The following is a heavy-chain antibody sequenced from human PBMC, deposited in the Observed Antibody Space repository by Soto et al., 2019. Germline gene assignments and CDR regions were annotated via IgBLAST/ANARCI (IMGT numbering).Heavy chain of an antibody. CDR3: ARGLRNFYGADV. D-gene: IGHD4-17*01. Sequence: EVQLVESGGGLVQPGGSLRLSCVASGFTSSSYWMHWVRQAPGKGLVWVSRIKFDGSTTNYADSVKGRYSISRDNARNTVFLQMNSLRVEDTGMYYCARGLRNFYGADVWGQGTTVTVSS. V-gene: IGHV3-74*01. CDR1: GFTSSSYW. J-gene: IGHJ6*02. CDR2: IKFDGSTT.